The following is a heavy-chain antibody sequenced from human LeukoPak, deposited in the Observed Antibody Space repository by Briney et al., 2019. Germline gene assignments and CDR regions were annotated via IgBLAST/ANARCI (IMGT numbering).Heavy chain of an antibody. V-gene: IGHV3-7*04. CDR3: ARDTSRNDLDY. CDR1: GGSISSCW. CDR2: INQDGSSE. J-gene: IGHJ4*02. Sequence: PGGSLSLSCAASGGSISSCWMNWVCNCPAPGLELLANINQDGSSEYYVDSVKGRSTISRDNAKNSLFLQMSSLRADDTAVYYCARDTSRNDLDYWGQGTLVTVSS. D-gene: IGHD1-1*01.